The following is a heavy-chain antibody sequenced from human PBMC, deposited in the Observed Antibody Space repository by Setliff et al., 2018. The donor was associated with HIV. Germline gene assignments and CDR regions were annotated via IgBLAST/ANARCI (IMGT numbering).Heavy chain of an antibody. CDR2: MNPSGGST. CDR3: ARDQGTYCSGGSCYFHYYFDS. CDR1: GYIFSSYN. D-gene: IGHD2-15*01. Sequence: GGPVKVSCKASGYIFSSYNMHWVRQAPGQGLEWMGMMNPSGGSTSYAQKFQGRVSVTRDTSTSTVYLELSSLKSEDTALYYCARDQGTYCSGGSCYFHYYFDSWGQGTLVTVSS. J-gene: IGHJ4*02. V-gene: IGHV1-46*01.